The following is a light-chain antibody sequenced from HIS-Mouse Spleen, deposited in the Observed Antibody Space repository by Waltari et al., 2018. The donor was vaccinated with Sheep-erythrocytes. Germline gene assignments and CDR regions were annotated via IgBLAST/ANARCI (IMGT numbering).Light chain of an antibody. CDR2: QDS. CDR1: KLGDKY. V-gene: IGLV3-1*01. CDR3: QAWDSSTAWV. J-gene: IGLJ3*02. Sequence: SYELTQPPSVSVSPGQTASITCSGDKLGDKYACCYQQKPGQSPVLVIYQDSKRPSGIPGLFSGSNSGNTATLTISGTQAMDEADYYCQAWDSSTAWVFGGGTKLTVL.